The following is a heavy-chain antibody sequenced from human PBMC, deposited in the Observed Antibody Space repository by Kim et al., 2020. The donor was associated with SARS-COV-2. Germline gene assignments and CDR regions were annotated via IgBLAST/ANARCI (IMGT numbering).Heavy chain of an antibody. CDR2: FYYSGST. CDR3: ARGKDYDYYYYMDV. CDR1: GGSIRSYY. D-gene: IGHD3-16*01. Sequence: SETLSLTCTVSGGSIRSYYWSWIRQSPGKGLEWIGYFYYSGSTKYNPSLKSRVTISVDTSKDQFSLKLSSVTAADTAVYYCARGKDYDYYYYMDVWGIGTTVTVSS. V-gene: IGHV4-59*01. J-gene: IGHJ6*03.